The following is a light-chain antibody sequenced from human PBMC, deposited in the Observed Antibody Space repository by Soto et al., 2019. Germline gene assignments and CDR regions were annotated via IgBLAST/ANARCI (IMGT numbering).Light chain of an antibody. V-gene: IGKV3-15*01. CDR2: GAS. CDR3: QQYANWPPDT. Sequence: EVLMTQSPATLSVSPGARATLSCRASQTIRTDLAWYQQKPGQAPRLLIYGASTRATGIPARFSGSGAGTDFNLTISSLQSEDFSVYYCQQYANWPPDTVGPGTKVDFK. CDR1: QTIRTD. J-gene: IGKJ3*01.